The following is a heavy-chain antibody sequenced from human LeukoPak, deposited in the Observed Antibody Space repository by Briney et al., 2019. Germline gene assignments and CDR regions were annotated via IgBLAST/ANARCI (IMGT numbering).Heavy chain of an antibody. J-gene: IGHJ4*02. V-gene: IGHV4-59*01. CDR2: IYYGGST. CDR3: ARVSTRGYVDWWVRGAYYFDY. CDR1: GVSISSYY. Sequence: SETLSLSCTVSGVSISSYYRSWIRQPPGKGLEWVWYIYYGGSTNYNPSLKSRVTISVHTSKNQFSLKLSSVTAADTAVYYCARVSTRGYVDWWVRGAYYFDYWGQGTLVTVSS. D-gene: IGHD3-9*01.